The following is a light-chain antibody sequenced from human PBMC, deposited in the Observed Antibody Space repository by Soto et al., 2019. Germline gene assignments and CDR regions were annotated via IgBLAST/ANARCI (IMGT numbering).Light chain of an antibody. V-gene: IGKV1-5*03. J-gene: IGKJ4*01. CDR1: QSINTW. CDR3: QQYDTSPLT. Sequence: DIQLTQSPSTLPASVGDTITITCRASQSINTWLAWYQQRPGKATKLLIYKASTLEGGVPSRFSGSGSGTEFSLPISSLQPDDFGTYYCQQYDTSPLTFGGGTKVEVK. CDR2: KAS.